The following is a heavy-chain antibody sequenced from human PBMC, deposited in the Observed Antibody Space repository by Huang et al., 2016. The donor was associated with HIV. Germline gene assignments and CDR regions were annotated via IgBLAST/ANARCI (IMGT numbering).Heavy chain of an antibody. Sequence: QVQLVQSGAEVKTPGSSVQVSCKASGGTFSKYAISWVRQAPGQGLDWMGGIIPMFGKPNYARKFQGRVTITADDSTSTTYVEVSSLRSEDTALYYCARGQLGSYGDYDVLYWGQGTLVTVSS. CDR3: ARGQLGSYGDYDVLY. CDR2: IIPMFGKP. D-gene: IGHD4-17*01. J-gene: IGHJ4*02. CDR1: GGTFSKYA. V-gene: IGHV1-69*13.